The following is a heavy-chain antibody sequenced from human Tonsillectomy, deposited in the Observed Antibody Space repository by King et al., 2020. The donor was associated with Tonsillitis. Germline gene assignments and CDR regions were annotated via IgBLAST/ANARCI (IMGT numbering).Heavy chain of an antibody. V-gene: IGHV1-46*01. D-gene: IGHD1-14*01. Sequence: QLVQSGAEVKKPGASVEISCKASGYTFTSFYIHWVRQAPGHGLEWMGMINPSGGGTTYTQKFQGRVTMTRDTSTSTVYMELSSLRSEDTAVYYCARTLPGNAFDIWGQGSMVTVSS. J-gene: IGHJ3*02. CDR3: ARTLPGNAFDI. CDR1: GYTFTSFY. CDR2: INPSGGGT.